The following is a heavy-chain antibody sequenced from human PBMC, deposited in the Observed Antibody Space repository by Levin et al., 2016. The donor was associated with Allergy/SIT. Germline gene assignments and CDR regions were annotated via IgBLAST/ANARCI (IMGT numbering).Heavy chain of an antibody. CDR2: ISYDGSNK. Sequence: GGSLRLSCAASGFTFSSYGMHWVRQAPGKGLEWVAVISYDGSNKYYADSVKGRFTISRDNSKNTLYLQMNSLRAEDTAVYYCAKGYSSSFRRHAFDIWGQGTMVTVSS. CDR1: GFTFSSYG. V-gene: IGHV3-30*18. J-gene: IGHJ3*02. CDR3: AKGYSSSFRRHAFDI. D-gene: IGHD6-6*01.